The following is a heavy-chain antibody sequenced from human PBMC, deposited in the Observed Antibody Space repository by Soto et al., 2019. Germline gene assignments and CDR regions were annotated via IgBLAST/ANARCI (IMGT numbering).Heavy chain of an antibody. J-gene: IGHJ4*02. CDR2: ISGSGGST. CDR3: AKDGLGAYSYGSYYFDY. D-gene: IGHD5-18*01. V-gene: IGHV3-23*01. Sequence: HPGGSLSLSCAASGFTFSSSAMSWVRQAPGKGLEWVSTISGSGGSTYYGDSVKGRFTISRDNSKNTLYLQMNSLRAEDTAVYYCAKDGLGAYSYGSYYFDYWGQGTLVTVSS. CDR1: GFTFSSSA.